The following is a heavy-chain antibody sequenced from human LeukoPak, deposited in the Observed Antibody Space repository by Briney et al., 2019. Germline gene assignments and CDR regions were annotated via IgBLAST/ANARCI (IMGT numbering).Heavy chain of an antibody. V-gene: IGHV3-7*01. Sequence: GGSLRLSCAASGFTFSSYYMSWVRQAPGKGLEWVANIRQDGSGQFYADSVKGRFTISRDNAKNSLYLQMDSLRVEDTAVYYCGRWLYSSGWAIDYWGQGTLVTVSS. CDR3: GRWLYSSGWAIDY. CDR2: IRQDGSGQ. J-gene: IGHJ4*02. D-gene: IGHD6-19*01. CDR1: GFTFSSYY.